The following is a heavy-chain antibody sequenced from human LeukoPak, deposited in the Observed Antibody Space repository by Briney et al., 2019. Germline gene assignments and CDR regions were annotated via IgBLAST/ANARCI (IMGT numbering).Heavy chain of an antibody. Sequence: PSETLSLTCTVSGGSISSSSYYWGWIRQPPGKGLEWIGSIYYSGSTYYNPSLKSRVTISVDTSKNQFSLKLSSVTAADTAVYYCARHQGWYDYVWGSYRYALNFDYWGQGTLVTVSS. CDR1: GGSISSSSYY. V-gene: IGHV4-39*01. D-gene: IGHD3-16*02. J-gene: IGHJ4*02. CDR3: ARHQGWYDYVWGSYRYALNFDY. CDR2: IYYSGST.